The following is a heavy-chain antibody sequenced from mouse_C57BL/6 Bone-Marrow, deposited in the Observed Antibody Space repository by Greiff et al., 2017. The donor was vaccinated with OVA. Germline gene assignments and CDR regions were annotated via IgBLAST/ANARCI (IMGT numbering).Heavy chain of an antibody. J-gene: IGHJ4*01. Sequence: EVPRVESGEGLVKPGGSLKLSCAASGFPFSSYAMSWVRPTPQTRLSWVAYISSGGDYIYYADTVKGRFTISRDNARNTLYLQMSSLKSEDTAMYYCTRYDHDGPYAMDYWGQGTSVTVSS. V-gene: IGHV5-9-1*02. CDR1: GFPFSSYA. D-gene: IGHD2-4*01. CDR2: ISSGGDYI. CDR3: TRYDHDGPYAMDY.